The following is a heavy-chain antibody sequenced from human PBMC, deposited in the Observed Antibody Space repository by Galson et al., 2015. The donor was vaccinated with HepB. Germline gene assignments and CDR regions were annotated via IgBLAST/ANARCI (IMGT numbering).Heavy chain of an antibody. V-gene: IGHV3-30*04. Sequence: SLRLSCAASGLTFSKYAMHWVRQAPGKGLEWVAVISYDGSNKYYADSVKGRFTISRDNSRNTLYLQMNSLRVEDTAVYYCAKDEVWLGSPRWDYWGQGTRVTVSS. D-gene: IGHD5-24*01. CDR3: AKDEVWLGSPRWDY. J-gene: IGHJ4*02. CDR2: ISYDGSNK. CDR1: GLTFSKYA.